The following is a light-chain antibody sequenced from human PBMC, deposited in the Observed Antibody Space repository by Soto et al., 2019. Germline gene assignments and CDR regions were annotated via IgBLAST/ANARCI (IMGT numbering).Light chain of an antibody. CDR2: KDS. CDR1: ALPKQY. V-gene: IGLV3-25*03. CDR3: QSADSSHVV. J-gene: IGLJ2*01. Sequence: SYELTQPPSVSVSPGQTARITCSGDALPKQYAYWYQQKPGQAPVLVLYKDSERPSGIPERFSGSSSGTTVTLTISGVQAEDEADYYCQSADSSHVVFGGGTKLTVL.